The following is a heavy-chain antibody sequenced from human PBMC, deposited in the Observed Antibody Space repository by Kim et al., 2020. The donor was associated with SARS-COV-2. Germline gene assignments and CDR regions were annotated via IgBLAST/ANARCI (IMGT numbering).Heavy chain of an antibody. CDR3: GTHRGDH. CDR1: GFTFSDAW. CDR2: IRSKVDDGTA. V-gene: IGHV3-15*01. D-gene: IGHD3-10*01. Sequence: GGSLRLSCEVSGFTFSDAWMYWVRQAPGRGLEWVGRIRSKVDDGTAAYAASVKGRFTISRDDPKSILYLQMDNLKTEDTAVYYCGTHRGDHWGQGTLVTVSS. J-gene: IGHJ4*02.